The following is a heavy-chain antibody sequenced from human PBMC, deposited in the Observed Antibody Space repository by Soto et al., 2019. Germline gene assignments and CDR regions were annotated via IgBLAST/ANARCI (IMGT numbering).Heavy chain of an antibody. V-gene: IGHV4-30-2*01. CDR3: AARHFWSGPWTDRRLHY. CDR2: IYHSGST. Sequence: SETLSLTCAVSGGSISSGGYSWSWIRQPPGKGLEWIGYIYHSGSTYYNPSLKSRVTISVDRSKNQFSLKLSSVTAADTAVYYCAARHFWSGPWTDRRLHYWGQGTLVTVSS. D-gene: IGHD3-3*02. J-gene: IGHJ4*02. CDR1: GGSISSGGYS.